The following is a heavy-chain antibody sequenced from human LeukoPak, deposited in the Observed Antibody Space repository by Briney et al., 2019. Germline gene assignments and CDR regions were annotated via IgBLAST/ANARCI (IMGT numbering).Heavy chain of an antibody. Sequence: GGSLRLSCAAPGFTFSSYAMSWVRQAPGKGLEWVSAISGSCGSTYYADSVKGRFTISRDNSKNTLYLQMNSLRAEDTAVYYCAKDRRYDFWSGYSPFYYYYGMDVWGQETTVTVSS. D-gene: IGHD3-3*01. J-gene: IGHJ6*02. V-gene: IGHV3-23*01. CDR2: ISGSCGST. CDR1: GFTFSSYA. CDR3: AKDRRYDFWSGYSPFYYYYGMDV.